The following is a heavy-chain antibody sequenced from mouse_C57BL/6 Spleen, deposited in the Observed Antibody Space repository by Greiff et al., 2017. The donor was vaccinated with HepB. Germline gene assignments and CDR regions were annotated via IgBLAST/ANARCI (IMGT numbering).Heavy chain of an antibody. CDR3: ARGEVYYGSSYGYFDY. D-gene: IGHD1-1*01. V-gene: IGHV1-9*01. CDR1: GYTFTGYW. Sequence: VQLQQSGAELMKPGASVKLSCKATGYTFTGYWIEWVKQRPGHGLEWIGEILPGSGSTNYNEKFKGKATFTADTSSNTAYMQLSSLTTEDSAIYYCARGEVYYGSSYGYFDYWGQGTTLTVSS. CDR2: ILPGSGST. J-gene: IGHJ2*01.